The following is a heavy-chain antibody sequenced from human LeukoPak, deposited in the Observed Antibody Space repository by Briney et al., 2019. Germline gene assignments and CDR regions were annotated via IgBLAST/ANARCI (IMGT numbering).Heavy chain of an antibody. Sequence: GGSLRLSCSASGFTFSSYAMHWVRQAPGKGLEYVSAISNNGGNTYYADSVKGRFTISRDSSKNTLYLQMSSLRPEDTAVYYCVKANGIYSGYGSWWGQGTLVTVSS. CDR1: GFTFSSYA. V-gene: IGHV3-64D*09. CDR2: ISNNGGNT. CDR3: VKANGIYSGYGSW. J-gene: IGHJ4*02. D-gene: IGHD5-12*01.